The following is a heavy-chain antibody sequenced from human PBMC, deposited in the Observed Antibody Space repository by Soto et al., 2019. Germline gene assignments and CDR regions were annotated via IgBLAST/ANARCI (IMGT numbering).Heavy chain of an antibody. CDR1: GGDVTSSRYY. J-gene: IGHJ6*02. V-gene: IGHV4-39*07. CDR3: ERAGIVVVPAAMPVEDYYYYGMDV. Sequence: SETLSLTCTVSGGDVTSSRYYWAWIRQTPGKGLEWIATIYYGGSTYYSASLKSRVTISVDTSKNQFSLKLSSVTAADTAVYYCERAGIVVVPAAMPVEDYYYYGMDVWGQGTTVTVSS. CDR2: IYYGGST. D-gene: IGHD2-2*01.